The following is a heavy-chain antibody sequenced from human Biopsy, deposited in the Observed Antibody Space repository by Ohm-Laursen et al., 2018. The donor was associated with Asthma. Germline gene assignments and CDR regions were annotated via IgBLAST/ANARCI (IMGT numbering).Heavy chain of an antibody. CDR1: GFGVSRDY. Sequence: SLRLSCSASGFGVSRDYMFWVRQAPGKGLEWVSVIYSGGTSHTADSVRGRFTISRDYSKNTLYLQMHSLRAEDTAVYYCARGASSNWSHYYFDYWGQGTLVTVSS. V-gene: IGHV3-53*01. CDR3: ARGASSNWSHYYFDY. J-gene: IGHJ4*02. D-gene: IGHD2-2*01. CDR2: IYSGGTS.